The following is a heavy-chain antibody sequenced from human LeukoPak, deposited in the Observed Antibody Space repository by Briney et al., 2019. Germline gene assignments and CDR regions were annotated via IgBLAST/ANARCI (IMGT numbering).Heavy chain of an antibody. CDR1: GYTLTELS. CDR2: ISAYNGNT. V-gene: IGHV1-18*01. J-gene: IGHJ6*03. Sequence: GASVKVSCKVSGYTLTELSMHWVRQAPGQGLEWMGWISAYNGNTNYAQKLQGRVTMTTDTSTSTAYMELRSLRSDDTAVYYCARVVVRIMITFGGVRPNYYYMDVWGKGTTVTVSS. CDR3: ARVVVRIMITFGGVRPNYYYMDV. D-gene: IGHD3-16*01.